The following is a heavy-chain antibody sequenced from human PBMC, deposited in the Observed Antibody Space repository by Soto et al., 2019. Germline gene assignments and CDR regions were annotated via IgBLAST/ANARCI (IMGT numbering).Heavy chain of an antibody. CDR3: ARDWGTTEDTEYFLH. CDR1: GFSFGSYS. V-gene: IGHV3-21*01. CDR2: IRSGGNFV. D-gene: IGHD3-16*01. J-gene: IGHJ1*01. Sequence: GGSLRLSCAASGFSFGSYSMNWVRQAPGKGLEWVSSIRSGGNFVYYADSVKGRFTLSRDDAKNSVYLQMDRLRAEDTAVYYCARDWGTTEDTEYFLHWGQGT.